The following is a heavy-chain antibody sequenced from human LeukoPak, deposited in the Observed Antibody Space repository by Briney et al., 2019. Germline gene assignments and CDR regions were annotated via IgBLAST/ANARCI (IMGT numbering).Heavy chain of an antibody. CDR2: IYPGDSDT. Sequence: GESLKISCKGSGYRFATSWIGWVRQVPGKGLEWMGIIYPGDSDTRYSPSFQGQVTISVDKSISTAYLQWSSLKASDTAMYYCARPNDYGYYFDYWGQGTLVTVSS. D-gene: IGHD4-17*01. CDR1: GYRFATSW. J-gene: IGHJ4*02. V-gene: IGHV5-51*01. CDR3: ARPNDYGYYFDY.